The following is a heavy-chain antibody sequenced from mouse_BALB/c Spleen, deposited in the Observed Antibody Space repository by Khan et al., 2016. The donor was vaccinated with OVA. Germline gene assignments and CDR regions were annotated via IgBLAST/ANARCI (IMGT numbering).Heavy chain of an antibody. D-gene: IGHD1-1*01. Sequence: QVQLQQSGLELVNPGASVKMSCKASGDTFISYYIHWVKQRPGQGLEWIGWIYPGDGRTKYNEKFKGKTPLTADKSSSTAYMLLSSLTSEDSAIYFCAISYYGSFWYFDVWGAGTTVTVAA. CDR1: GDTFISYY. J-gene: IGHJ1*01. V-gene: IGHV1S56*01. CDR3: AISYYGSFWYFDV. CDR2: IYPGDGRT.